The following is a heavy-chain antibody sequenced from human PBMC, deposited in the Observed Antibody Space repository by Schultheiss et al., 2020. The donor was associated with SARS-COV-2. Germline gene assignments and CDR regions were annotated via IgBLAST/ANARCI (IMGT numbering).Heavy chain of an antibody. Sequence: SETLSLTCTVSGGSISSYYWSWIRQPPGKGLEWIGYIYYSGSTNYNPSLKSRVTISVDTSKNQFSLKLSSVTAADTAVYYCARGRVTSLGHNWFDPWGQGTLVTVSS. J-gene: IGHJ5*02. D-gene: IGHD2-2*01. CDR2: IYYSGST. CDR1: GGSISSYY. CDR3: ARGRVTSLGHNWFDP. V-gene: IGHV4-59*12.